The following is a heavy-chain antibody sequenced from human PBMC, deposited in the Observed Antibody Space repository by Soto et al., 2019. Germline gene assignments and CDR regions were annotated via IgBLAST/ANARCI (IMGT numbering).Heavy chain of an antibody. Sequence: ASVKVSCKASGYTFTSYGISWVRQAPGQGLEWMGWISAYNGNTNYAQKLQGRVTMTTDTSTSTAYMELRSLRSDDTAVYYCAREGSGSYRYYYYYYMDVWGKGTTVTVSS. V-gene: IGHV1-18*01. CDR3: AREGSGSYRYYYYYYMDV. J-gene: IGHJ6*03. D-gene: IGHD3-10*01. CDR2: ISAYNGNT. CDR1: GYTFTSYG.